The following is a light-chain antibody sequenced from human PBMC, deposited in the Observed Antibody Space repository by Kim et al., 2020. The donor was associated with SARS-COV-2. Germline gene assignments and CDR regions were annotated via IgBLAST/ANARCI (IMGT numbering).Light chain of an antibody. Sequence: ASVGDRVTITCRASQDISSSLAWYQQNPGKAPKLLIYAASALQSGVPSRFSGSGSGTDFTITISSLQPEDVATYYCQKYDSAPWTFGQGTKVDIK. CDR2: AAS. CDR1: QDISSS. J-gene: IGKJ1*01. V-gene: IGKV1-27*01. CDR3: QKYDSAPWT.